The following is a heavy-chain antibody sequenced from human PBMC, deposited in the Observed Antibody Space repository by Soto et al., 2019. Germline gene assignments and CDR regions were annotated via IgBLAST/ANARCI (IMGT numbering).Heavy chain of an antibody. CDR3: ATNTGTYCGGDCYRFEY. J-gene: IGHJ4*02. V-gene: IGHV1-46*01. CDR2: INPSGGST. D-gene: IGHD2-21*02. CDR1: GYTFTSYY. Sequence: ASVKVSCKASGYTFTSYYMHWVRQAPGQGLEWMGIINPSGGSTSYAQKFQGRVTMTRDTSTSTVYMELSSLRSEDTAVYYCATNTGTYCGGDCYRFEYWGQETLVTVSS.